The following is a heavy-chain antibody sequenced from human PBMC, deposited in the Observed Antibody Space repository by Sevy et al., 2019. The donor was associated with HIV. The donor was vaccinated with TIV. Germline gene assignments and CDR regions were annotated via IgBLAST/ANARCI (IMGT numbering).Heavy chain of an antibody. V-gene: IGHV3-30*18. CDR2: ISYDGSNK. Sequence: GGSLRLSCAASGFTFSSYGMHWVRQAPGKGLEWVAVISYDGSNKYYADSVKGRFTISRDNSKNTLYLQMNSLRAEDTPVYYCAKDDYGSGSYYMGSGAFDIWGQGTMVTVSS. CDR3: AKDDYGSGSYYMGSGAFDI. D-gene: IGHD3-10*01. CDR1: GFTFSSYG. J-gene: IGHJ3*02.